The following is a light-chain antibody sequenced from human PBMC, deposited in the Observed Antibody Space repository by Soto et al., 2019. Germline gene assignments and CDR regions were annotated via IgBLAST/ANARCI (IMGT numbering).Light chain of an antibody. V-gene: IGKV1-27*01. CDR2: AAS. Sequence: DIQMTQSPSSLSASVGDRVTITCRASQGISNSLAWYQQRPGKVPKLLIYAASTLESGVPSRFSGSGSGTDFTLTISSLQPEDVATYYCQKCNSAPFTFGQGTKLEIK. J-gene: IGKJ2*01. CDR1: QGISNS. CDR3: QKCNSAPFT.